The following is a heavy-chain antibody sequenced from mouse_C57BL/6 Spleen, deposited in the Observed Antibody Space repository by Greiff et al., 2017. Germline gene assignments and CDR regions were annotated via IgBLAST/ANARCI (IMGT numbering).Heavy chain of an antibody. V-gene: IGHV1-52*01. CDR2: IDPSDSET. Sequence: VQLQQSGAELVRPGSSVKLSCKASGYTFTSYWMHWVKQRPIQGLEWIGNIDPSDSETHYNQKFKDKDTLTVDKSSSTAYMQLSSLTSEDSAVYYCAKEGDYYGSSYVYFDYWGQGTTLTVSS. D-gene: IGHD1-1*01. CDR3: AKEGDYYGSSYVYFDY. CDR1: GYTFTSYW. J-gene: IGHJ2*01.